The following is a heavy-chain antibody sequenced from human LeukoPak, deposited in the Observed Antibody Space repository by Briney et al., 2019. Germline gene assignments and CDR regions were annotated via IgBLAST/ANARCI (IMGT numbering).Heavy chain of an antibody. Sequence: ASVKVSCKTSGYTFTDYDITWVRQAPGQGLEWMGIINPSGGSTSYAQKFQGRVTMTRDMSTSTVYMELSSLRSEDTAVYYCARATRKDIVVVVAASPGGGYYVDVWGKGTTVTVSS. D-gene: IGHD2-15*01. CDR2: INPSGGST. CDR3: ARATRKDIVVVVAASPGGGYYVDV. J-gene: IGHJ6*03. V-gene: IGHV1-46*01. CDR1: GYTFTDYD.